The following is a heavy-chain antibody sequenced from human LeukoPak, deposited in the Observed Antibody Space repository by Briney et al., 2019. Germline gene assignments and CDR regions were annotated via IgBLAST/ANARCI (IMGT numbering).Heavy chain of an antibody. J-gene: IGHJ3*02. D-gene: IGHD5-24*01. V-gene: IGHV4-39*07. Sequence: PSETLSLTCTVSGGSISSSSYYWGWIRQPPGKGLEWIGSIYYSGSTYYNPSLKSRVTISVDTSKNQFSLKLSSVTAADTAVYYCASDTNRWLQYDAFDIWGQGTMVTVSS. CDR2: IYYSGST. CDR1: GGSISSSSYY. CDR3: ASDTNRWLQYDAFDI.